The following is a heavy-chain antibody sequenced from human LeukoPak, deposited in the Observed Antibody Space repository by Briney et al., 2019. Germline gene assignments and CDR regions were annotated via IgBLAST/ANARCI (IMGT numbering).Heavy chain of an antibody. J-gene: IGHJ6*03. CDR1: GYTFTSYG. D-gene: IGHD2/OR15-2a*01. Sequence: GASVKVSCKASGYTFTSYGINWVRQATGQGLEWMGWMNPNSGNTGYAQKFQGRVTITRNTSISTAYMELSSLRSEDTAVYYCTSSGLLSNYYYYMDVWGNGTTVTISS. CDR3: TSSGLLSNYYYYMDV. CDR2: MNPNSGNT. V-gene: IGHV1-8*03.